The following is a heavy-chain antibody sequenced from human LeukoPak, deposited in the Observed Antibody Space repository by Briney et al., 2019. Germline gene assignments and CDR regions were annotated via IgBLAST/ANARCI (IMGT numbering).Heavy chain of an antibody. J-gene: IGHJ5*02. CDR2: INPSGGST. D-gene: IGHD1-26*01. CDR1: GYTFTSYY. Sequence: GASVKVSCKAPGYTFTSYYMHWVRQAPGQGLEWMGIINPSGGSTSYAQKFQGRVTMTRDMSTSTVYMELSSLRSEDTAVYYCARDLWELGGWFDPWGQGTLVTVSS. CDR3: ARDLWELGGWFDP. V-gene: IGHV1-46*01.